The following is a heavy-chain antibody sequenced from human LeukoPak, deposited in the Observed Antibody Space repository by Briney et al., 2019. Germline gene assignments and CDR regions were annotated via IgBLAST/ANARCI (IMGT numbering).Heavy chain of an antibody. V-gene: IGHV4-39*07. D-gene: IGHD1-7*01. J-gene: IGHJ4*02. CDR3: ARGRTSWNYALPHDY. Sequence: PSETLSLTCTVSGGSISSSSYYWGWIRQPPGKGLEWIGSIYYSGSTYYNPSLKSRVTMSVDTSKNQFSLKLSSVTAADTAVYYCARGRTSWNYALPHDYWGQGTLVTVSS. CDR1: GGSISSSSYY. CDR2: IYYSGST.